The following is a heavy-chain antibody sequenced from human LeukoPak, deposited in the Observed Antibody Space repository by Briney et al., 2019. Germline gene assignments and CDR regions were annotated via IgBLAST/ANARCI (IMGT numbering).Heavy chain of an antibody. CDR2: IYPGDSET. CDR3: ARQLGVPAALTRYNWFDP. J-gene: IGHJ5*02. CDR1: GYSFTSYW. Sequence: GESLKISXKGSGYSFTSYWIGWVRQMPGKGLEWMGIIYPGDSETRYSPSFQGQVTISADKSISTAYLQWSSLKASDTAMYYCARQLGVPAALTRYNWFDPWGQGTLVTVSS. D-gene: IGHD2-2*01. V-gene: IGHV5-51*01.